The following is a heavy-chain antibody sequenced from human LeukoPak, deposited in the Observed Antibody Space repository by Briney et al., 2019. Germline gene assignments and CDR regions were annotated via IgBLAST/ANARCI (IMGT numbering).Heavy chain of an antibody. Sequence: PGRSLRLSCAASGFTFSSYGMHWVRQAPGKGLEWVAVIWYDGSNKYYADSVKGRFTISRDNSKNTLYFQMNTLRAEDTAVYYCARQDSSGLYWGQGTLVTVSS. CDR3: ARQDSSGLY. J-gene: IGHJ4*02. V-gene: IGHV3-33*01. D-gene: IGHD6-19*01. CDR2: IWYDGSNK. CDR1: GFTFSSYG.